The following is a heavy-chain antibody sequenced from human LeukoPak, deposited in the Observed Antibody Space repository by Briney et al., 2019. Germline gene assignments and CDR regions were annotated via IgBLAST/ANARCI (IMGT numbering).Heavy chain of an antibody. D-gene: IGHD3-9*01. Sequence: SETLSLTCTVSGGSISSSSSYWGWIRQSPGKGLEWIGRIYYSGSTYYSPSLKSRVTISVDTSNNQFSLKLSSVTAADTAVYYCARGYYDVLTGHPKNFDYWGQGTLVTVSS. J-gene: IGHJ4*02. CDR3: ARGYYDVLTGHPKNFDY. CDR1: GGSISSSSSY. CDR2: IYYSGST. V-gene: IGHV4-39*01.